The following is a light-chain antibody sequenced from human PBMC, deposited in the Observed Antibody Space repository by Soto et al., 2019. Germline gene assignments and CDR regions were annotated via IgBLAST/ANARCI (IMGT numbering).Light chain of an antibody. V-gene: IGLV2-8*01. CDR2: EAT. CDR1: SSDVGRYIY. J-gene: IGLJ3*02. Sequence: QSALTQPPSASGSPGQSVTISCTGTSSDVGRYIYVSWYQQHPGKAPKLMIFEATKRPSGVPPRFSGSKSGNTASLTISGLQAGDEADYYCCSYAGTSSWVFGGGTKLTVL. CDR3: CSYAGTSSWV.